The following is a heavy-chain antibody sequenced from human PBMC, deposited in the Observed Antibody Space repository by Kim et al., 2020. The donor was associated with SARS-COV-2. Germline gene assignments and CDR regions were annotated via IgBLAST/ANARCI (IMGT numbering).Heavy chain of an antibody. Sequence: GGSLRLSCSASGFTFSAYGIHWVRRAPGKGLEWVAVISYDGSHKYYADSVKGRFTISRDNSNNTLYLQMNSLRIEDTAVYYCAKSCSGSYFGYDYWGQGTLVTVSS. CDR2: ISYDGSHK. CDR1: GFTFSAYG. J-gene: IGHJ4*02. D-gene: IGHD1-26*01. CDR3: AKSCSGSYFGYDY. V-gene: IGHV3-30*18.